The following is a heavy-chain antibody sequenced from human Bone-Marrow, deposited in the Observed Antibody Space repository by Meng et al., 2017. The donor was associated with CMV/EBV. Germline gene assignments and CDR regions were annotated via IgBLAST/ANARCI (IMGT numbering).Heavy chain of an antibody. V-gene: IGHV3-7*01. CDR3: ARDPYCSSTSCYMGGSGWYYYYYGMDV. CDR1: GFTFSNYW. CDR2: IKQDGSEK. J-gene: IGHJ6*02. D-gene: IGHD2-2*02. Sequence: GESLKISCAASGFTFSNYWMSWVRQAPGKGLEWVANIKQDGSEKYYVDSVKGRFTISRDNAKNSLYLQMNSLRAEDTAVYYCARDPYCSSTSCYMGGSGWYYYYYGMDVWGQGTTVTVSS.